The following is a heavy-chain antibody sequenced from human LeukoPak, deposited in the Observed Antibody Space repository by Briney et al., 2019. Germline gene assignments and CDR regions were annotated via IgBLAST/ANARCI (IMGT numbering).Heavy chain of an antibody. J-gene: IGHJ4*02. Sequence: KPSETLSLTCAVYGGSFSGYYWSWIRQPPGKGLEWIGEINHSGSTNSNPSLKSRVTISVDTSKNQFSLKLSSVTAADTAVYYCARVPRSGGPLVNDYWGQGTLVTVSS. CDR2: INHSGST. CDR3: ARVPRSGGPLVNDY. D-gene: IGHD2-15*01. V-gene: IGHV4-34*01. CDR1: GGSFSGYY.